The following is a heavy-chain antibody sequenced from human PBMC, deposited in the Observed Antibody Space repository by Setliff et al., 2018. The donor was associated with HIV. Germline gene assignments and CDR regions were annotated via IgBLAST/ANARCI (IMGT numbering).Heavy chain of an antibody. D-gene: IGHD3-22*01. V-gene: IGHV1-8*02. J-gene: IGHJ6*03. CDR2: MNPDSRNT. Sequence: ASVKVSCKASGYSFTSYDINWVRQATGQGLEWMGWMNPDSRNTGYAQRFEGSVTMTWDTSISTAYMELNHLKSDDTAVYYCARARTDYYDRRRRSHYYIDVWARGATVTVSS. CDR3: ARARTDYYDRRRRSHYYIDV. CDR1: GYSFTSYD.